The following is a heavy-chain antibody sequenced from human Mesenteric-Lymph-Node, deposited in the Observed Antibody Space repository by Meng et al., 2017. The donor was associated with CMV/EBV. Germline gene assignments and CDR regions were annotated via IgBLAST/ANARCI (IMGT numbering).Heavy chain of an antibody. J-gene: IGHJ4*02. D-gene: IGHD6-6*01. Sequence: GESLKISCAASGFTFSTCGMHWVRQAPGKGLEWVAYIRYDGTHTYYADSVKGRFTLSRDNFKNTLDMQMNSLRAEDTAIYYCATAEFSSPFDYWGQGALVTVSS. V-gene: IGHV3-30*02. CDR3: ATAEFSSPFDY. CDR1: GFTFSTCG. CDR2: IRYDGTHT.